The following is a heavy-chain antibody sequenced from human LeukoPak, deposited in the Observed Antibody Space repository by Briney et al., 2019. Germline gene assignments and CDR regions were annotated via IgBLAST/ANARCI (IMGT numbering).Heavy chain of an antibody. J-gene: IGHJ3*02. CDR3: ARRGITMVRGVIRRRDAFDI. V-gene: IGHV4-34*12. CDR2: IIHSGST. Sequence: SETLSLTCAVYGGSFSGYYWSWIRQPPGKGLEWIGEIIHSGSTNYSPSLKSRVTISVDTSKNQCSLKLSSVTAADTAVYYCARRGITMVRGVIRRRDAFDIWGQGTMVTVSS. D-gene: IGHD3-10*01. CDR1: GGSFSGYY.